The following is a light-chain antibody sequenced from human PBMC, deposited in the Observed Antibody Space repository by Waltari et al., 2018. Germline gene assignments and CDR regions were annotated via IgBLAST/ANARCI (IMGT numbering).Light chain of an antibody. CDR3: QQYNNWPPLT. V-gene: IGKV3-15*01. CDR2: GAS. CDR1: QSVSSN. Sequence: EIVMTQSPATLSVSPGERATLSCRASQSVSSNLAWYQHKPGQAPRLLIYGASTRATCIPARFSGSGSKTEFTLTISSLQSEDFAVYYCQQYNNWPPLTFGGGTKVEIK. J-gene: IGKJ4*01.